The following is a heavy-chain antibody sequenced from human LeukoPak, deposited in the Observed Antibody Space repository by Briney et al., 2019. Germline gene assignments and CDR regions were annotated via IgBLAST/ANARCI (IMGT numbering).Heavy chain of an antibody. J-gene: IGHJ3*02. D-gene: IGHD6-13*01. CDR1: GYSYTSYW. V-gene: IGHV5-51*01. CDR3: ARFQQLADAFGI. Sequence: GESLKISCKGSGYSYTSYWIGWVRQMPGRGPEWMGIIHPGDSDTRYSPSFQGQVTISADKSISTAYLQWSSLKASDTAMYYCARFQQLADAFGIWGQGTMVTVSS. CDR2: IHPGDSDT.